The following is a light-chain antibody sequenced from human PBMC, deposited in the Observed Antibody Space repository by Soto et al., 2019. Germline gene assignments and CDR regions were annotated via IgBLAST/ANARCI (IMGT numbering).Light chain of an antibody. CDR1: QSVSSY. CDR3: QQHNNWPRT. Sequence: IVLTQSPATLSLSPGERATLSCRASQSVSSYLAWYHQKPGQAPRLLIYDASTRDTGIPARFSGSGSGTDFTLTISSLEPEDFAVYYCQQHNNWPRTLGQGTKVDI. V-gene: IGKV3-11*01. J-gene: IGKJ1*01. CDR2: DAS.